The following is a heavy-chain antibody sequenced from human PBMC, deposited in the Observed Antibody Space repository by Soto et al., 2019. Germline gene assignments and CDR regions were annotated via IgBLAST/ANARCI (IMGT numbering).Heavy chain of an antibody. CDR2: INHLGSI. CDR1: GGSLSDYF. J-gene: IGHJ6*03. D-gene: IGHD2-21*01. CDR3: ARGGISHWAYFYYMDV. Sequence: SDTLSLTCXVSGGSLSDYFWSWILPPPVMALEWIGEINHLGSINYNPSLKSRVTMSVDTSKNQFSLTLNSVTAADMATYYCARGGISHWAYFYYMDVWDRGTTVTVSS. V-gene: IGHV4-34*01.